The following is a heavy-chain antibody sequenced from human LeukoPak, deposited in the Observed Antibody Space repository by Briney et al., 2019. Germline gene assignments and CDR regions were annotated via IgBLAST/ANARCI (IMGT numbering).Heavy chain of an antibody. V-gene: IGHV4-34*01. CDR1: GGSFSAYY. J-gene: IGHJ6*02. D-gene: IGHD6-13*01. CDR2: INHSGST. Sequence: SETLSLTCAVYGGSFSAYYWSWNRQPPGKGLEWIGEINHSGSTNYNPSLKSRVTISVDTSKNQFSLRLSSVTAADTAVYYCARGRWIAAAGSYFYYGMDVWGQGTTVTVSS. CDR3: ARGRWIAAAGSYFYYGMDV.